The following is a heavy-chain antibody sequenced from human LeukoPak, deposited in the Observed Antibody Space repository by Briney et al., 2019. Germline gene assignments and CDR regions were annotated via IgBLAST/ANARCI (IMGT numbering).Heavy chain of an antibody. CDR1: GYTFTGYY. Sequence: ASVKVSCKASGYTFTGYYIHWVRHAPGQGLERMGWINTKSGEINYGQHFQGTVTMTRDTSISTAYMELSRLRADDTAIFYCARRGYNYGPKKTYLHYYYMDVWGTGTTVTVSS. V-gene: IGHV1-2*02. CDR3: ARRGYNYGPKKTYLHYYYMDV. CDR2: INTKSGEI. D-gene: IGHD5-18*01. J-gene: IGHJ6*03.